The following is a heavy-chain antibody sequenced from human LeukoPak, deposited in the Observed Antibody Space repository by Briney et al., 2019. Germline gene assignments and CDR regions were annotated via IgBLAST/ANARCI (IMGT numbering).Heavy chain of an antibody. V-gene: IGHV3-53*01. CDR3: ATHKYGVVSIQH. CDR2: IYSGGST. D-gene: IGHD3-3*01. Sequence: GGSLRLSCAASGFTVSSNYMSWVRQAPGKGLEWVSVIYSGGSTYYADSVKGRFTISRDNSKNTLFLQMNTLKTEDTAMYYCATHKYGVVSIQHWGQGTLVTVSS. CDR1: GFTVSSNY. J-gene: IGHJ1*01.